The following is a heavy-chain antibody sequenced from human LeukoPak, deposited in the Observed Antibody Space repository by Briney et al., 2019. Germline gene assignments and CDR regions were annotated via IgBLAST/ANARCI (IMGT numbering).Heavy chain of an antibody. Sequence: ASMKVSCKASGYTFTSYDINWVRQAPGQGLEWMGWMNPNSSNTGYAQKFQGRVTITRNTSISTAYMELSSLRSEDTAVYYCARGRRKGSCSSTSCYYFDYWGQGTLVTVSS. V-gene: IGHV1-8*03. J-gene: IGHJ4*02. D-gene: IGHD2-2*01. CDR2: MNPNSSNT. CDR3: ARGRRKGSCSSTSCYYFDY. CDR1: GYTFTSYD.